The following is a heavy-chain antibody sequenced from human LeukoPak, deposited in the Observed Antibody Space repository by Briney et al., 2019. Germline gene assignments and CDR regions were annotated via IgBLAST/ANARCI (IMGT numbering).Heavy chain of an antibody. J-gene: IGHJ4*02. CDR2: ICSGGST. CDR3: ARGTFSGSYRLFDY. D-gene: IGHD1-26*01. V-gene: IGHV3-53*01. CDR1: GFTVSSNY. Sequence: GGSLRLSCAASGFTVSSNYMSWVRQAPGKGLEWVSVICSGGSTYYADSVKGRFTISRDNSKNTLYLQMNSLRAEDTAVYYCARGTFSGSYRLFDYWGQGTLVTVSS.